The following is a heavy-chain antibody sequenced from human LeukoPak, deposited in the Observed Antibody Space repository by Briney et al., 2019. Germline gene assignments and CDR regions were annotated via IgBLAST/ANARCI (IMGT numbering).Heavy chain of an antibody. CDR3: ARGVEPLAANTLAY. CDR1: GFTFSDSW. CDR2: IDQDGREK. Sequence: GGSLKLSCVASGFTFSDSWMSWVRQVPGKGLQWVANIDQDGREKNYVDSVKGRFTISRDNGKNSLYLEMDSLRAEDTAVYYCARGVEPLAANTLAYWGQGTLVTVSS. J-gene: IGHJ4*02. D-gene: IGHD1-14*01. V-gene: IGHV3-7*01.